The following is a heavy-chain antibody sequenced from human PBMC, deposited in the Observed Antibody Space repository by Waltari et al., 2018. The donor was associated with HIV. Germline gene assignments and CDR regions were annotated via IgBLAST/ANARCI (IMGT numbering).Heavy chain of an antibody. Sequence: QVQLVESGGGVVQPGKSLRLSCAACGFTFSIFGMHCVRQAPGKGLEWVALISNDGSKKYYADSVKGRFTISRANSKNTLYLQMNSLRPDDTAVYYCVRALGDYWGQGTLVTISS. CDR1: GFTFSIFG. CDR2: ISNDGSKK. V-gene: IGHV3-30-3*01. CDR3: VRALGDY. D-gene: IGHD7-27*01. J-gene: IGHJ4*02.